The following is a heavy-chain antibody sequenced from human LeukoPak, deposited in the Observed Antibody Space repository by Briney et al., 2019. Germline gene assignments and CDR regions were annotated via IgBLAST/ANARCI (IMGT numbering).Heavy chain of an antibody. CDR2: FDPEDGET. CDR3: ATVSSYAPYYYYGMDV. D-gene: IGHD2/OR15-2a*01. J-gene: IGHJ6*02. CDR1: GYTLTELS. V-gene: IGHV1-24*01. Sequence: ASVTVSFKFSGYTLTELSMHWVRQAPGKGGEWMGGFDPEDGETIYAQKFQGRVTMTEDTSTDTAYMELSSLRSEDTAVYYCATVSSYAPYYYYGMDVWGQGTTVTVSS.